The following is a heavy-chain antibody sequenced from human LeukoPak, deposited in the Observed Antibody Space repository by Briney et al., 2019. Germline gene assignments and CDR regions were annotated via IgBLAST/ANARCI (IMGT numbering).Heavy chain of an antibody. Sequence: GGSLRLSCAASGFTFSSYGMHWVRLAPGKGLEWVAFIRYDGSNKYYADSVKGRFTISRDNSKNTLYLQMNSLRAEDTAVYYCAKGERVLLWFGELLYHYDAFDIWGQGTMVTVSS. J-gene: IGHJ3*02. CDR1: GFTFSSYG. CDR2: IRYDGSNK. D-gene: IGHD3-10*01. CDR3: AKGERVLLWFGELLYHYDAFDI. V-gene: IGHV3-30*02.